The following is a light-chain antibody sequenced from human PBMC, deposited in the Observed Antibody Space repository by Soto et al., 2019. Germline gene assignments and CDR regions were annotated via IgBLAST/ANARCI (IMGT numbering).Light chain of an antibody. J-gene: IGKJ5*01. CDR3: QQYNNWPPSIT. Sequence: EIVMTQSPATPSVSPGERATLSCRASQSVSSNLAWYQEKPGQAPRLLIHGASTRATGIPARFSGSGSGTEFTLTISSLQSEDFAVYYCQQYNNWPPSITFGQGTRLEIK. CDR2: GAS. CDR1: QSVSSN. V-gene: IGKV3-15*01.